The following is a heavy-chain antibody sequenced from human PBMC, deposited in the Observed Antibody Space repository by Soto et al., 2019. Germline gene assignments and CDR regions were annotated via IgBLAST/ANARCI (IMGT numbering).Heavy chain of an antibody. V-gene: IGHV4-39*01. Sequence: SETLSLTCPVSGGSISSSSYYWGWIRQPPGKGLEWIGSIYYSGSTYYNPSLKSRVTISVDTSKNQFSLKLSSVTAADTAVYYCAGPRNWGRRYFDLWGRGTLVTVSS. J-gene: IGHJ2*01. D-gene: IGHD7-27*01. CDR2: IYYSGST. CDR3: AGPRNWGRRYFDL. CDR1: GGSISSSSYY.